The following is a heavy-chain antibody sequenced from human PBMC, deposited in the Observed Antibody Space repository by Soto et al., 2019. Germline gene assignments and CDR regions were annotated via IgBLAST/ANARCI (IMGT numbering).Heavy chain of an antibody. CDR3: ARGSGGSGSYYDRRNWFDP. D-gene: IGHD3-10*01. J-gene: IGHJ5*02. CDR2: INHSGGT. V-gene: IGHV4-34*01. Sequence: SETLSLTCAVYGGSFSGYYWSWIRQPPGKGLEWIGEINHSGGTNYNPSLKSRVTISVDTSKNQFSLKLSSVTAADTAVYYCARGSGGSGSYYDRRNWFDPWGQGTLVTVS. CDR1: GGSFSGYY.